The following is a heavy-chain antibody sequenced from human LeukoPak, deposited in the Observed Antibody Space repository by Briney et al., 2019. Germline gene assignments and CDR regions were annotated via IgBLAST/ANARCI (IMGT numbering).Heavy chain of an antibody. V-gene: IGHV1-24*01. CDR2: FDPEDGET. Sequence: SVKVSCKVSGYTLTELSMHWVRQAPGKGLEWMGGFDPEDGETIYAQKFQGRVTMTEDTSTDTAYMELSSLRSEDTAVYYCATGTRLGSSGWGAFDIWGQGTMVTVSS. CDR1: GYTLTELS. CDR3: ATGTRLGSSGWGAFDI. D-gene: IGHD6-19*01. J-gene: IGHJ3*02.